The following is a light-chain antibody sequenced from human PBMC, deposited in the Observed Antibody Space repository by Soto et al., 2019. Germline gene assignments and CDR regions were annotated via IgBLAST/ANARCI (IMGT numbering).Light chain of an antibody. Sequence: QSALTQPASVSGSPGQSITISCTGTSSDVGGYDYVSWYQQHPGKAPKLMIYDVSNRPSGVSDRFSGSKSDNTASLTISGLQTEDGADYYCSSYTSSSTGVFGGGTKVTVL. CDR1: SSDVGGYDY. CDR2: DVS. J-gene: IGLJ3*02. V-gene: IGLV2-14*01. CDR3: SSYTSSSTGV.